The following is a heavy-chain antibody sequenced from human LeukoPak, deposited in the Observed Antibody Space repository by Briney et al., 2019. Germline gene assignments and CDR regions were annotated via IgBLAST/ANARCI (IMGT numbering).Heavy chain of an antibody. J-gene: IGHJ3*02. CDR3: ARAPPPPPYYYDSPWAFDI. CDR2: IYHSGST. CDR1: GGSISSGGYS. V-gene: IGHV4-30-2*01. D-gene: IGHD3-22*01. Sequence: PSETLSLTCAVSGGSISSGGYSWSWIRQPPGKGLEWIGYIYHSGSTYYNPPLKSRVSISVDRSKNQFSLKLSSVTAADTAVYYCARAPPPPPYYYDSPWAFDIWGQGTMVTVSS.